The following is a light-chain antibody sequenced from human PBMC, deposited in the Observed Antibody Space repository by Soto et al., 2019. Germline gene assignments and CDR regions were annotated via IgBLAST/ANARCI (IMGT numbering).Light chain of an antibody. Sequence: HSALTQPRSVSGSPGQSVTIFCTGTSSDVGSWNYVSWYQQYPGQAPKLIMYDINKRPSGVPDRFSGSKSGNTASLTISGLQVEDDADYYCCSYAGLYSWVFGGGTQLTVL. J-gene: IGLJ7*01. CDR3: CSYAGLYSWV. V-gene: IGLV2-11*01. CDR1: SSDVGSWNY. CDR2: DIN.